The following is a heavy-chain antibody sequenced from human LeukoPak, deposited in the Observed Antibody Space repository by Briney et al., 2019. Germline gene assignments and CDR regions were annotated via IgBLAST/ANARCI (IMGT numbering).Heavy chain of an antibody. CDR2: ISTSGGTI. Sequence: GGSLRLSCAASGFTFSSYEMNWVRQAPGKGLEWVSYISTSGGTIYYADSVKGRFTISRDNAKNSLFLQMNSLRAEDTAVYYCAREIVGGTNWFDPWGQGTLVTVSS. D-gene: IGHD1-26*01. CDR3: AREIVGGTNWFDP. V-gene: IGHV3-48*03. CDR1: GFTFSSYE. J-gene: IGHJ5*02.